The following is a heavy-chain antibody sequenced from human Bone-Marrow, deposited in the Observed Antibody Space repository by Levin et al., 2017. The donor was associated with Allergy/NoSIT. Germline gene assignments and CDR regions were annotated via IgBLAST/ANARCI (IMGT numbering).Heavy chain of an antibody. D-gene: IGHD6-19*01. J-gene: IGHJ4*02. V-gene: IGHV3-74*01. Sequence: ESLKISCAGSGFTFSSYYIHWVRQAPGKGLEWVSRIDSDGTSTVYADSVKGRFTISRDNAKNTVYLQMNSLRAADTALYYCTRFPDGSGRDYWGQGTLVTVSS. CDR1: GFTFSSYY. CDR2: IDSDGTST. CDR3: TRFPDGSGRDY.